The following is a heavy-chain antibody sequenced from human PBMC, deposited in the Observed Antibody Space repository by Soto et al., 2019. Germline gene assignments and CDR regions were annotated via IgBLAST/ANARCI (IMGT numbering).Heavy chain of an antibody. Sequence: GGSLRLSCAASGFTFSSYGMHWVRQAPGKGLEWVAVISYDGSNKYYADSVKGRFTISRDNSKNTLYLQMNSLRAEDTAVYYCAKDGGVQLWLPWFDYWGQGTLVTVSS. CDR2: ISYDGSNK. D-gene: IGHD5-18*01. V-gene: IGHV3-30*18. CDR1: GFTFSSYG. CDR3: AKDGGVQLWLPWFDY. J-gene: IGHJ4*02.